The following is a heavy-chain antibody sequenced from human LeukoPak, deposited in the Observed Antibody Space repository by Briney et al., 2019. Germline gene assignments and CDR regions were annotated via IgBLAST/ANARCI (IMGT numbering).Heavy chain of an antibody. Sequence: SETLSLTCTVSGGSISSYYWSWIRQPAGKGLEWIGRIYASGSTNYNPSLKSRVTMSVDTSKNQFSLKLSSVTAADTAVYYCARSPLWFGELLYYFDYWGQGTLVTVSS. V-gene: IGHV4-4*07. CDR3: ARSPLWFGELLYYFDY. CDR2: IYASGST. D-gene: IGHD3-10*01. J-gene: IGHJ4*02. CDR1: GGSISSYY.